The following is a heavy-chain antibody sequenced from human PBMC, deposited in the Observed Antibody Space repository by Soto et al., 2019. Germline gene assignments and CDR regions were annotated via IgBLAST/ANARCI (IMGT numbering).Heavy chain of an antibody. J-gene: IGHJ5*02. CDR3: AREGVEHIVVVTAIIRAYNWFDP. Sequence: ASVKASCKASGYTFTSYAIHWGRQAPGQRLEGMGWTNAGNGNTKYSQKFQGRVTITRDTSASTAYMELSSLRSEDTAVYYCAREGVEHIVVVTAIIRAYNWFDPWGQGTLVTVSS. V-gene: IGHV1-3*01. CDR2: TNAGNGNT. D-gene: IGHD2-21*02. CDR1: GYTFTSYA.